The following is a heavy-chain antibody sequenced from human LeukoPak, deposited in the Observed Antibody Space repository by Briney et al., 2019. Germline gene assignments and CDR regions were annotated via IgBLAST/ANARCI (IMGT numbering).Heavy chain of an antibody. CDR1: GFSVSDNY. J-gene: IGHJ5*02. V-gene: IGHV3-53*01. CDR2: MYTTDIT. CDR3: ARAEYGNWFDP. Sequence: GGSLRLSCAASGFSVSDNYMSWVRQAPGKGLEWVSLMYTTDITYYADSVKGRFTISRDNSKNTVSLQMNSLRADDTAVYYCARAEYGNWFDPWGQGTLVTVSS. D-gene: IGHD2-2*01.